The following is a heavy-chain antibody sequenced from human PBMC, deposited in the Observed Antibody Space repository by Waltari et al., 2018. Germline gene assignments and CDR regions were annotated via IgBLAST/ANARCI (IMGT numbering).Heavy chain of an antibody. V-gene: IGHV3-21*01. J-gene: IGHJ4*02. Sequence: EVQLVESGGGLVKPGGSLRLSCAASGFTFSSYSMNWVGQAPGKGLEWVASIRSSSSYRYDADSVKGRFTSSRDNAKNSLYLQMNSLRAEDTAVYYCARAEAYCGGDCYSRYWGQGTLVTVSS. D-gene: IGHD2-21*01. CDR2: IRSSSSYR. CDR1: GFTFSSYS. CDR3: ARAEAYCGGDCYSRY.